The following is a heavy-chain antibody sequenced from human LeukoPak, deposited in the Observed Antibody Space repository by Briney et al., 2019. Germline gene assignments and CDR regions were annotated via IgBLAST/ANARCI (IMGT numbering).Heavy chain of an antibody. Sequence: GSLSLSCAASGFTFSDYYMSWLRQAPGKGLGWISYISSSGSTIYYADSVKGRFTISRDNAKNSLYLQMNSLRAEDTAVYYCASPATYYGSGSYYYWGQGTLVTVSS. CDR3: ASPATYYGSGSYYY. CDR1: GFTFSDYY. CDR2: ISSSGSTI. D-gene: IGHD3-10*01. J-gene: IGHJ4*02. V-gene: IGHV3-11*01.